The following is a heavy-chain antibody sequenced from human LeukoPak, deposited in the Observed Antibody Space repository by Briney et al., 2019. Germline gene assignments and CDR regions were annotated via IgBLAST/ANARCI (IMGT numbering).Heavy chain of an antibody. CDR3: ARQSSDMDV. J-gene: IGHJ6*02. Sequence: PGGSLRLSCAASGFTFCTYTLNWVRQAPGKGLEWISSISSNSSTIYYVDSVKGRFTISRDNAKISLYLQMNSLRDEDTAVYYCARQSSDMDVWGQGTTVTVSS. D-gene: IGHD6-6*01. CDR1: GFTFCTYT. V-gene: IGHV3-48*02. CDR2: ISSNSSTI.